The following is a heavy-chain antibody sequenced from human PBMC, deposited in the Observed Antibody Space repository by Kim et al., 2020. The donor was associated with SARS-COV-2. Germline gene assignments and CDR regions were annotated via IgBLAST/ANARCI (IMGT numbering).Heavy chain of an antibody. D-gene: IGHD1-1*01. Sequence: STNYNPSLKSRVTISVDTSKNQFSLKLSSVTAADTAVYYCARAERYYYMDVWGKGTTVTVSS. CDR2: ST. J-gene: IGHJ6*03. V-gene: IGHV4-59*01. CDR3: ARAERYYYMDV.